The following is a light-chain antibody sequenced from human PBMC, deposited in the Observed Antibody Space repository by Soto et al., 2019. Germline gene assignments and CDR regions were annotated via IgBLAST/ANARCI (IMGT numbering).Light chain of an antibody. J-gene: IGKJ4*01. CDR3: QKYNHAPT. V-gene: IGKV1-27*01. CDR2: AAS. Sequence: DIQMTQSPSSLYASVGDRVTSTFPASQVSSNYVAWYQQKPGKVPELLIYAASTLQSGVPSRFSGSGSGTDFTLTISSLPPEDVATYDCQKYNHAPTFGGGTKVEIK. CDR1: QVSSNY.